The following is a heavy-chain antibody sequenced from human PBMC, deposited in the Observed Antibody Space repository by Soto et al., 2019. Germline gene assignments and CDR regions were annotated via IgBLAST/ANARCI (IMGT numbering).Heavy chain of an antibody. J-gene: IGHJ5*02. V-gene: IGHV6-1*01. CDR3: ARDHYDFWSGPGLGEFWFDP. CDR1: GDSVSSNSAA. CDR2: TYYRSKWYN. Sequence: QTLSLTCAISGDSVSSNSAAWNWIRQSPSRGLEWLGRTYYRSKWYNDYAVSVKNRITINPDTSKNQFSLQLNSVTPEDTAVYYCARDHYDFWSGPGLGEFWFDPWGQGTLVTVSS. D-gene: IGHD3-3*01.